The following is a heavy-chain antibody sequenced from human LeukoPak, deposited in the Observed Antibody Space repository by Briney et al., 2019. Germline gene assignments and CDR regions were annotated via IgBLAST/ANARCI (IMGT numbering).Heavy chain of an antibody. V-gene: IGHV3-23*01. D-gene: IGHD1-26*01. CDR2: ISGSGGST. CDR1: GFTFSSYA. J-gene: IGHJ4*02. Sequence: PGGSLRLSCAASGFTFSSYAMSWVRQAPGKGLEWVSAISGSGGSTYYADSVKGRFTISRDNSKNTLYLQMNGLRAEDTAVYYCAKDSGIVGATNPYYWGQGTLVTVSS. CDR3: AKDSGIVGATNPYY.